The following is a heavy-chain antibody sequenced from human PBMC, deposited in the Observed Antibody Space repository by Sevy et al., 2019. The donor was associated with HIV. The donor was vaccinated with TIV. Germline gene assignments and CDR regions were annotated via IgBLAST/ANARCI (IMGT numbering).Heavy chain of an antibody. CDR2: IIPIFGTA. CDR1: GGTFSSYA. CDR3: ARGGNYYDSSGYPPLAY. Sequence: ASVKVSCKASGGTFSSYAISWVRQAPGQGLEWMGGIIPIFGTANYAQKFQGRVTITADESTSTAYMELSSLRSEDTAVYYCARGGNYYDSSGYPPLAYWGQGTLVTVSS. J-gene: IGHJ4*02. D-gene: IGHD3-22*01. V-gene: IGHV1-69*13.